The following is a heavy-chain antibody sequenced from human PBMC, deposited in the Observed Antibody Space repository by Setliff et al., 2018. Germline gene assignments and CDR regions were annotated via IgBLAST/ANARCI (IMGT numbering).Heavy chain of an antibody. V-gene: IGHV1-18*04. Sequence: GASVKVSCKASGYAFTTYGLSWVRQAPGQGLQWMGWISGYNGNTNYAQKFQGRVSMTTDTSTNTAYMELRSLRSDDTAVYYCARGRYAPSAFDIWGQGTMVTVSS. CDR2: ISGYNGNT. D-gene: IGHD3-9*01. J-gene: IGHJ3*02. CDR3: ARGRYAPSAFDI. CDR1: GYAFTTYG.